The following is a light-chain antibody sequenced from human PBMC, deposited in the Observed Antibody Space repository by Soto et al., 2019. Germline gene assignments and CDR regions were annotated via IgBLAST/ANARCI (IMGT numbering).Light chain of an antibody. J-gene: IGKJ2*01. Sequence: EIVLTQSPGTLSLSPGERATLSCRASQSVSSSYLAWYQQKPGQAPRLLIYGASSRATGIPDRFSGSGSGTDFTLTISRLERKDFAVYYCQQYGSSPQTFGQGTKLEIK. CDR2: GAS. CDR1: QSVSSSY. V-gene: IGKV3-20*01. CDR3: QQYGSSPQT.